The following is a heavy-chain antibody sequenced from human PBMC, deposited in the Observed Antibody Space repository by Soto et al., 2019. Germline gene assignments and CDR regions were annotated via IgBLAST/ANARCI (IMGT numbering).Heavy chain of an antibody. J-gene: IGHJ5*01. Sequence: GGSLRLSCAASGFTFSSYGMHWVRQAPGKGLEWVAVIWYDGSNKYYADSVKGRFTISRDNSKNTLYLQMNSLRAEDTAVYYCAFYLVIAARWGFDFWGPGTLVTVFS. CDR3: AFYLVIAARWGFDF. D-gene: IGHD6-6*01. V-gene: IGHV3-33*01. CDR1: GFTFSSYG. CDR2: IWYDGSNK.